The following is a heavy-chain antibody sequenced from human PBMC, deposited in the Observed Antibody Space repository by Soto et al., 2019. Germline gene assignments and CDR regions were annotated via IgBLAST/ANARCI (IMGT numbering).Heavy chain of an antibody. CDR2: INARNGNT. D-gene: IGHD2-21*02. V-gene: IGHV1-3*05. CDR1: GYTFTSYA. Sequence: QVQLVQSGAEEKKPGASVKVSCKASGYTFTSYAMHWVRQAPGQRLEWMGWINARNGNTKYSQNFQGRVTITRDTTASTAYMELGSLRSEDTAVYYCARSIVVVTALDYWGQGTLVTVSS. CDR3: ARSIVVVTALDY. J-gene: IGHJ4*02.